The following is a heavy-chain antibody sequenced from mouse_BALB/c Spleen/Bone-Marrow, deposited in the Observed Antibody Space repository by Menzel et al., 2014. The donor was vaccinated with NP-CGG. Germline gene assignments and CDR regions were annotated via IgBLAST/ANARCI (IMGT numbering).Heavy chain of an antibody. CDR1: GYSITSGYY. CDR2: ISYDGSN. Sequence: VQLKQSGPGLVKPSQSPSLTCSVTGYSITSGYYWNWIRQFPGNKLEWMGYISYDGSNNYNPSLKNRISITRDTSKNQFFLKLNSVATEDTATYYCAYYYYAMDYWGQGTSVTVSS. V-gene: IGHV3-6*02. J-gene: IGHJ4*01. CDR3: AYYYYAMDY.